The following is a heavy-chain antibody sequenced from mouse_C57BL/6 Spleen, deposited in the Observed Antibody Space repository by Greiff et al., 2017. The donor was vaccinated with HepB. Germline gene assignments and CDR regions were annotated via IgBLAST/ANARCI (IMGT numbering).Heavy chain of an antibody. J-gene: IGHJ3*01. Sequence: VQLQESGAELARPGASVKLSCKASGYTFTSYGISWVKQRTGQGLEWIGEIYPRSGNTYYNEKFKGKATLTADKSSSTAYMELRSLTSEDSAVYFCARDYDYPWFAYWGQGTLVTVSA. CDR2: IYPRSGNT. CDR1: GYTFTSYG. D-gene: IGHD2-4*01. CDR3: ARDYDYPWFAY. V-gene: IGHV1-81*01.